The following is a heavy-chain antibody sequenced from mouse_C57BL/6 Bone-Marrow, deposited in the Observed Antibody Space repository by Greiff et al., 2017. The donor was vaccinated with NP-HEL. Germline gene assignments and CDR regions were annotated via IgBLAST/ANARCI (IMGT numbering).Heavy chain of an antibody. J-gene: IGHJ3*01. CDR2: IYPRSGNT. Sequence: VKLVESGAELARPGASVKLSCKASGYTFTSYGISWVKQRTGQGLEWIGEIYPRSGNTYYNEKFKGKATLTADKSSSTAYMELRSLTSEDSAVYFCARSDYGSSWAYWGQGPLVTVSA. V-gene: IGHV1-81*01. CDR1: GYTFTSYG. D-gene: IGHD1-1*01. CDR3: ARSDYGSSWAY.